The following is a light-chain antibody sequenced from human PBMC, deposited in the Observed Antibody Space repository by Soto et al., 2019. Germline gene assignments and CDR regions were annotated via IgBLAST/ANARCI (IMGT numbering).Light chain of an antibody. Sequence: EIVMTQLPATLSVSPGETVTLSCRASQSVTSNLAWYQQKPGQAPRLLIYGASTRATGTPVIFSGSGSGTGFTLTISSLQPEDFAIYYCQQYHDWPSFGGGTKVEIK. V-gene: IGKV3-15*01. CDR3: QQYHDWPS. CDR1: QSVTSN. CDR2: GAS. J-gene: IGKJ4*01.